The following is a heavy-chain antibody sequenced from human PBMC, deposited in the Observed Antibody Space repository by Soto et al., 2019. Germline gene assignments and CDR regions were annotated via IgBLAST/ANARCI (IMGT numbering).Heavy chain of an antibody. CDR1: GFTFSSYA. D-gene: IGHD3-16*01. CDR3: AKSVRWGSELDY. Sequence: GGSPRLSCAASGFTFSSYAMSWVRQAPGKGLEWVSAISGSGGSTYYADSVKGRFTISRDNSKNTLYLQMNSLRAEDTAVYYCAKSVRWGSELDYWGQGTLVTVSS. CDR2: ISGSGGST. V-gene: IGHV3-23*01. J-gene: IGHJ4*02.